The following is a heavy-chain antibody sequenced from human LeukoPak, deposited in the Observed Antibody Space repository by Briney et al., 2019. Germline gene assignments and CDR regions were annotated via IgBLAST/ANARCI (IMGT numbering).Heavy chain of an antibody. D-gene: IGHD4-11*01. J-gene: IGHJ4*02. CDR1: GLSSSDYY. CDR3: ARSGREGNYRGTY. Sequence: GGSLRLYCAASGLSSSDYYMSWIRQAPGKGLEWVSYISSSGSTIYYADSVKGRFTISRDNAKNSLYLQMNSLGAEDTAVYFWARSGREGNYRGTYWGQGTLVTVSS. CDR2: ISSSGSTI. V-gene: IGHV3-11*04.